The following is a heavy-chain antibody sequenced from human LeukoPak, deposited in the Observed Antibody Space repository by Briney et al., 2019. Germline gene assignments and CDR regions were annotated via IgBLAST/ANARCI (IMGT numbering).Heavy chain of an antibody. CDR1: GFTFDDYA. V-gene: IGHV3-9*01. J-gene: IGHJ4*02. Sequence: GRSLRLSCAASGFTFDDYAMHWVRQAPGKGLGWVSGISWNSGSIGYADSVKGRFTISRDNAKNSLYLQMNSLRAEDTALYYCAKDKRGKGIAARLYYFDYWGQGTLVTVSS. CDR3: AKDKRGKGIAARLYYFDY. CDR2: ISWNSGSI. D-gene: IGHD6-6*01.